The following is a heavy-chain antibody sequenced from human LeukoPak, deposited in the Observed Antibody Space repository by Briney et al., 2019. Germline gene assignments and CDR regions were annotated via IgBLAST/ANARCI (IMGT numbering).Heavy chain of an antibody. D-gene: IGHD4-17*01. CDR2: ISGSGGST. V-gene: IGHV3-23*01. Sequence: GGSLRLSCAAPGFTFSSYAMSWVRQAPGKGLEWVSAISGSGGSTYYADSVKGRFTISRDNSKNTLYLQMNSLRAEDTAVYYCAKARSFSVTTALDYWGQGALVTVSS. CDR3: AKARSFSVTTALDY. CDR1: GFTFSSYA. J-gene: IGHJ4*02.